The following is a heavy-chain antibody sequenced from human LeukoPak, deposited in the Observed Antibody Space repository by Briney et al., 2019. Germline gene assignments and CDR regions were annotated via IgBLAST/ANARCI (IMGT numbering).Heavy chain of an antibody. J-gene: IGHJ5*02. CDR2: IYSGGST. D-gene: IGHD6-13*01. CDR1: GFTVSSNY. V-gene: IGHV3-53*01. Sequence: GGSLRLSCAASGFTVSSNYMSWVRQASGKGLEWVSVIYSGGSTYYADSVKGRFTISRDNSKNTLYLQMNSLRAEDTAVYYCARTDGPGIAAAGYWFDPWGQGTLVTVSS. CDR3: ARTDGPGIAAAGYWFDP.